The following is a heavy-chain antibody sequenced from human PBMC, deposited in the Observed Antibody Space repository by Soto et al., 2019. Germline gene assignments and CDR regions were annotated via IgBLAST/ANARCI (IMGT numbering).Heavy chain of an antibody. J-gene: IGHJ1*01. D-gene: IGHD6-13*01. CDR2: INWNSGSI. CDR3: VKDESINWYSGHFRH. CDR1: GFTFDDYA. Sequence: VQLVESGGGLVQPGRSLRPSCAASGFTFDDYAMHWVRQVPGKGLEWVSGINWNSGSIGYGDSVKGRFAISRDNAKNSLHLQMNSLSAEDTAFYYCVKDESINWYSGHFRHWGQGTLVTVSS. V-gene: IGHV3-9*01.